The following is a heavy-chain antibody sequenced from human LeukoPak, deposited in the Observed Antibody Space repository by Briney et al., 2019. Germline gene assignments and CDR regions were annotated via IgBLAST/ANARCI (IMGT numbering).Heavy chain of an antibody. D-gene: IGHD6-6*01. Sequence: GGSLRLSCAASGFTFSSYSMNWVRQAPGKGLEWVSSISSSSSYIYYADSVKGRFTISRDNAKNSLYLQMNSLRAEDTAVYYCAKDPDVYAASPFDYWGQGTLVTVSS. V-gene: IGHV3-21*01. J-gene: IGHJ4*02. CDR3: AKDPDVYAASPFDY. CDR1: GFTFSSYS. CDR2: ISSSSSYI.